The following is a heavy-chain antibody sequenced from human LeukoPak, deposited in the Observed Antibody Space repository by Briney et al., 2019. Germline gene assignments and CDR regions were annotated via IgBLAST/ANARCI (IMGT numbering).Heavy chain of an antibody. CDR1: GFTVSSNY. CDR3: ARGISGYYYGTDY. J-gene: IGHJ4*02. D-gene: IGHD3-22*01. CDR2: IYSGGST. Sequence: PGGSLRLSCAASGFTVSSNYMSWVRQAPGKGLEWVSVIYSGGSTYYADSVKGRFTISRDNSKNTLYLQMNSLRAEDTAVYYCARGISGYYYGTDYWGQGTLVTVSS. V-gene: IGHV3-66*02.